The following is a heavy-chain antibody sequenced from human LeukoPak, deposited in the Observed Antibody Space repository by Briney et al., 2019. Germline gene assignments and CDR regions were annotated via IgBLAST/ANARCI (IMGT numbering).Heavy chain of an antibody. CDR2: INHSGST. Sequence: PSETLSLTCAVYGGSFSGYYWSWIPQPPGKGLEWIGEINHSGSTNYNPSLKSRVTISVDTPKNQFSLKLSSVTAADTAVYYCARGSRLVRGVHNWFDPWGQGTLVTVSS. CDR3: ARGSRLVRGVHNWFDP. CDR1: GGSFSGYY. J-gene: IGHJ5*02. V-gene: IGHV4-34*01. D-gene: IGHD3-10*01.